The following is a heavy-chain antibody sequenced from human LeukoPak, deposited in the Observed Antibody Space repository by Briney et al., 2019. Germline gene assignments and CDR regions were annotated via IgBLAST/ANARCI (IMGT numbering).Heavy chain of an antibody. J-gene: IGHJ4*02. CDR1: GFTFSSYE. CDR2: IRYDGSNK. V-gene: IGHV3-30*02. Sequence: PGGSLRLSCAASGFTFSSYEMNWVRQAPGKGLEWVAFIRYDGSNKYYADSVKGRFTISRDNSKNTLYLQMNSLRAEDTAVYYCARDTYYYDSSGYWPTYWGQGTLVTVSS. D-gene: IGHD3-22*01. CDR3: ARDTYYYDSSGYWPTY.